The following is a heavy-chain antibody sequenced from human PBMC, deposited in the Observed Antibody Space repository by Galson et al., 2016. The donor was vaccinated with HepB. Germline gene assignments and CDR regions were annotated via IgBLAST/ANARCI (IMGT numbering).Heavy chain of an antibody. CDR2: ISYDGTHE. CDR3: AKPFNDYDSSGYYVDY. Sequence: SLRLSCAASGITFSNYDMHWVRQTPGKGLEWVAVISYDGTHEYYADSVRGRFTISRDNSKTTVYLQMNSLRAEDTAVYFCAKPFNDYDSSGYYVDYWGQGTLVTVSS. CDR1: GITFSNYD. J-gene: IGHJ4*02. V-gene: IGHV3-30*18. D-gene: IGHD3-22*01.